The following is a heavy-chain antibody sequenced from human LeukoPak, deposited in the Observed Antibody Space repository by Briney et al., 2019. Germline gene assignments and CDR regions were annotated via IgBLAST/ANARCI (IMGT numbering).Heavy chain of an antibody. V-gene: IGHV1-2*02. J-gene: IGHJ4*02. CDR2: INPNSGDT. CDR1: GYTFTGYY. D-gene: IGHD4-23*01. Sequence: ASVKVSCKASGYTFTGYYMHWVRQAPGQGLEWMGWINPNSGDTNYAQKFQGRVTMTGGTSISTAYMELSRLRSDDTALYYCARHGSYGGNDYWGQGALVTVSS. CDR3: ARHGSYGGNDY.